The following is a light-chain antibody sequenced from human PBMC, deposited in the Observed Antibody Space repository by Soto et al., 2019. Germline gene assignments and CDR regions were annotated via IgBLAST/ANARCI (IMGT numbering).Light chain of an antibody. J-gene: IGKJ2*01. V-gene: IGKV1-13*02. CDR2: DAS. CDR1: QDIGTA. Sequence: AIQLTQAPSSLSASVGDRVTFTCRASQDIGTALAWNQQKSGTAPNLLIYDASNLESGVPSRFSGSGSGAHFTLTISSLQPEDLGTYYCQQFNSYPHTFGQGTKLE. CDR3: QQFNSYPHT.